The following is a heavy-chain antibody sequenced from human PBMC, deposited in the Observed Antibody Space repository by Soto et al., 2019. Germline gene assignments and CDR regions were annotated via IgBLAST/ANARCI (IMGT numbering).Heavy chain of an antibody. CDR3: ARDAGGRYVH. D-gene: IGHD2-15*01. Sequence: SETLSLTCTVSGAPITINYWSWIRQAPGKGLEWIGYIYYSGSTTYNPSLKSRVTMSADTSKDQFSLKLNSVTAADTAVYYCARDAGGRYVHWGPGILVTVSS. V-gene: IGHV4-59*01. CDR2: IYYSGST. CDR1: GAPITINY. J-gene: IGHJ4*01.